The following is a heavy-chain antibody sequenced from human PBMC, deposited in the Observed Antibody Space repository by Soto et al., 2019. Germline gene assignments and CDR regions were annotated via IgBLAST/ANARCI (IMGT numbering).Heavy chain of an antibody. CDR3: ARGVSTDCSNGVCPSHYFHHMDV. CDR2: INPKSGGI. CDR1: GYTFTDYH. D-gene: IGHD2-8*01. J-gene: IGHJ6*02. V-gene: IGHV1-2*04. Sequence: SVEVSFRASGYTFTDYHIHWVREAPGRALEWLGRINPKSGGIHFVPKFQNYVSMSTDTSISTAYMDVWRLGPDDTAVYFCARGVSTDCSNGVCPSHYFHHMDVWGQGTTVTVSS.